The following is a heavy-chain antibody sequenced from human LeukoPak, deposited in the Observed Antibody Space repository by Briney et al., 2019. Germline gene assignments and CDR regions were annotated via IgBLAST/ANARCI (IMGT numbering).Heavy chain of an antibody. CDR3: AGGANYYDSSGSPLYYFDY. Sequence: SETLSLTCTVSGGSISSYYWSWIRQPPGKGLEWIGYIYYSGSTNYNPSLKSRVTISVDTPKNQFSLKLSSVTAADTAVYYCAGGANYYDSSGSPLYYFDYWGQGTLVTVSS. V-gene: IGHV4-59*08. D-gene: IGHD3-22*01. J-gene: IGHJ4*02. CDR2: IYYSGST. CDR1: GGSISSYY.